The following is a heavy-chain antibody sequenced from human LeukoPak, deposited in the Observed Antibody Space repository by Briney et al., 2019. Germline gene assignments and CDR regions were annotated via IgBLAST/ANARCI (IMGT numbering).Heavy chain of an antibody. Sequence: PSETLSLTCTVSGGSISSSSYYWGWIRQPPGTGLEWIGSIYYSGSTYYNPSLKSRVTISVDTSKNQFSLKLSSVTAAGTAVYYCARRNMISEAFDIWGQGTMVTVSS. J-gene: IGHJ3*02. D-gene: IGHD3-16*01. CDR2: IYYSGST. CDR3: ARRNMISEAFDI. V-gene: IGHV4-39*01. CDR1: GGSISSSSYY.